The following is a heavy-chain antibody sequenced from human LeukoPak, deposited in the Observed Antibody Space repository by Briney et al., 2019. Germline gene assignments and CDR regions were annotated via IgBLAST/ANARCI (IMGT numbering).Heavy chain of an antibody. CDR3: ARDGYSSSWQAFDY. Sequence: DPSETLSLXCTVSGGSISSYYWSWIRQPPGKGLEWIGYIYYSGSTNYNPSLKSRVTISVDTSKNQFSLKLSSVTAADTAVYYCARDGYSSSWQAFDYWGQGTLVTVSS. D-gene: IGHD6-13*01. V-gene: IGHV4-59*01. CDR1: GGSISSYY. J-gene: IGHJ4*02. CDR2: IYYSGST.